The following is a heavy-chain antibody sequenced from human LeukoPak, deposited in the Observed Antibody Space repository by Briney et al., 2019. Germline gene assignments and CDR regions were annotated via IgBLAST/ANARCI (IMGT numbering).Heavy chain of an antibody. Sequence: PSKTLSLTCDVYGWSVSAHSWSWIRQPPGKGLEWIGELNHSGITKYNPSLKSRVTISVDMSKNQFSLNLNSVTAADTAVYYCARLFLSGHILSEPSPEDYWGQGTLVTVSS. J-gene: IGHJ4*02. D-gene: IGHD1-14*01. V-gene: IGHV4-34*01. CDR3: ARLFLSGHILSEPSPEDY. CDR2: LNHSGIT. CDR1: GWSVSAHS.